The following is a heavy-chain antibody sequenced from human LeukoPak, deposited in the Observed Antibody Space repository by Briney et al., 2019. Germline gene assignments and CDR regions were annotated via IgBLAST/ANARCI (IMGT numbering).Heavy chain of an antibody. CDR2: IHYSGSV. CDR1: GGSFSGYY. V-gene: IGHV4-34*01. J-gene: IGHJ4*02. CDR3: ARGQWFRAF. D-gene: IGHD3-10*01. Sequence: SDTLSLTCAVYGGSFSGYYWTWIRQPPGKGLEWIGEIHYSGSVTYNPSLETRVTISVDTSKNQFSLRINSVTAADTAVYYCARGQWFRAFWSRGTPVTVSS.